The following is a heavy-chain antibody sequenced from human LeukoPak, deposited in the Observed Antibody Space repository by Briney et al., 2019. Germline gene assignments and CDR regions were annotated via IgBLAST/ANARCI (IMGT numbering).Heavy chain of an antibody. CDR3: ARGGDY. J-gene: IGHJ4*02. V-gene: IGHV3-30-3*01. CDR1: GFTFSSYA. D-gene: IGHD6-25*01. Sequence: GGSLRLSCAASGFTFSSYAMHWVRQAPGKGLEWVAVISYDGSNKYYADSVRGRFTVSRDNAKNSLFLQMNSLRAEDTAVYYCARGGDYWGQGTLVTVSS. CDR2: ISYDGSNK.